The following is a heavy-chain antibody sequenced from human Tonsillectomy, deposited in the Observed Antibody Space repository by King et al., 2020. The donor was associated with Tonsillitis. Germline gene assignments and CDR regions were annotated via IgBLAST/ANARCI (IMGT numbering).Heavy chain of an antibody. CDR2: IKQDVSEK. CDR1: GFPCCSSC. J-gene: IGHJ4*02. Sequence: VQLVESGGGLVQPGGSLRLSCAASGFPCCSSCMSWVRQAPGKWLVWVANIKQDVSEKFYVDSVKGRFTISRDNAKNSLYLQMNSLRAEDTAVYYCARGGIGSGWYPFDYWGQGTLVTVSS. V-gene: IGHV3-7*03. CDR3: ARGGIGSGWYPFDY. D-gene: IGHD6-19*01.